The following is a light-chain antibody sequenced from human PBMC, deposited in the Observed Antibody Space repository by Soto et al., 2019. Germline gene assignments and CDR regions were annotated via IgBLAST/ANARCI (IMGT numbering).Light chain of an antibody. CDR2: DVS. V-gene: IGKV1-5*01. J-gene: IGKJ1*01. CDR1: QRISNW. Sequence: DIQMTQSPSTLSASVGDRVTITCRASQRISNWLAWYQQRPGKAPKLLIYDVSSLQSGVPSRFSGSGSGTEFTLTISSLQPDDSATYYCQQYNTFSTFGQGTKVDI. CDR3: QQYNTFST.